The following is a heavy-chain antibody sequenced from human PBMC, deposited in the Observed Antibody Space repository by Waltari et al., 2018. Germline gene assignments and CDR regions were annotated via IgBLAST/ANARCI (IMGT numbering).Heavy chain of an antibody. D-gene: IGHD6-19*01. CDR3: ARRIAMADYYYYYGMDV. J-gene: IGHJ6*02. V-gene: IGHV1-3*01. CDR1: GYTFTSYA. CDR2: INAGNGNT. Sequence: QVQLVQSGAEVKKPGASVKVSCKASGYTFTSYAMHWVRQAPGQRLEWMGWINAGNGNTKYSQKFQGRVTITRDTSASTAYMELSSLRSEDTAVYYCARRIAMADYYYYYGMDVWGQGTTVTVSS.